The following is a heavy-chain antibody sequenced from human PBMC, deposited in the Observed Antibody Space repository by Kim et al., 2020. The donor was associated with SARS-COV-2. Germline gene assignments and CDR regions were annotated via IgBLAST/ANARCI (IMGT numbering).Heavy chain of an antibody. J-gene: IGHJ4*02. D-gene: IGHD2-21*01. Sequence: SETLSLTCTVSDGSISSSSYYWGWVRQPPGKGLEWIGSIYYSGSTYYNPSLKSRVTISVDTSNNQFSLKVSSVAAAATAVYCCAVIPDLPSFDSWGQGTL. CDR1: DGSISSSSYY. CDR3: AVIPDLPSFDS. V-gene: IGHV4-39*01. CDR2: IYYSGST.